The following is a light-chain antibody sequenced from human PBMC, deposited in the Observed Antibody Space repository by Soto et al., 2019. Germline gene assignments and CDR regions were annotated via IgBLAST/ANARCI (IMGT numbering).Light chain of an antibody. V-gene: IGKV3-20*01. J-gene: IGKJ1*01. CDR3: QQYGSSLWT. CDR2: GAS. Sequence: IMLKLSPGTLSLSPKERATLSCRASQSVSSSYLAWYQQKPGQAPRLLIYGASSRATGIPDRFSGSGSGTDFTLTISRLEPEDFAVYYCQQYGSSLWTFGQGTKVDIK. CDR1: QSVSSSY.